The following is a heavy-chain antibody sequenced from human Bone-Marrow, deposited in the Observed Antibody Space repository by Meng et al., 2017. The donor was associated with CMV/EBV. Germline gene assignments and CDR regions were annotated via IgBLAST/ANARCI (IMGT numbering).Heavy chain of an antibody. CDR3: ERDHKHSYGFFMLDYFDY. Sequence: GESLKISCAASGFTFSSYSMNWVRQAPGKGLEWVSDITISGSNIYYADSVKGRFTISRDNAKSSLYLQMNSLRAEATDVYYCERDHKHSYGFFMLDYFDYWGQGTLVTVSS. J-gene: IGHJ4*02. D-gene: IGHD5-18*01. V-gene: IGHV3-48*04. CDR2: ITISGSNI. CDR1: GFTFSSYS.